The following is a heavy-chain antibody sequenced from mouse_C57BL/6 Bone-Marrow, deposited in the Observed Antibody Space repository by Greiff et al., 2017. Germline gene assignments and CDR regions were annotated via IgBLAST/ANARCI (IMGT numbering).Heavy chain of an antibody. J-gene: IGHJ4*01. Sequence: EVQVVASGGGLVKPVGSLKLSCAASGFTFSDYGMHWVRQAPEKGLEWVAYISSGSSTIYYADTVKGRFTISRENDENTLFLQMTRLRSEDTAMYYCAPVVATYCYAMDYGGQGTSVTVSS. CDR2: ISSGSSTI. D-gene: IGHD1-1*01. CDR1: GFTFSDYG. CDR3: APVVATYCYAMDY. V-gene: IGHV5-17*01.